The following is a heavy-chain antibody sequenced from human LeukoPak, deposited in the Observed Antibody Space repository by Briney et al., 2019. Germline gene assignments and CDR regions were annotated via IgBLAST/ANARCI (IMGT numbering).Heavy chain of an antibody. CDR3: ARQTVVAVAGPYYYYGMDV. CDR2: NIPMLDVT. J-gene: IGHJ6*02. CDR1: AGTFSSYA. D-gene: IGHD6-19*01. Sequence: GASVKVSCKASAGTFSSYAISWVRQAPGQGLEWMGRNIPMLDVTNYAQKFQGRVTITADESTRTAYVELSSLRSEDTAVYYCARQTVVAVAGPYYYYGMDVWGQGTTVSVPS. V-gene: IGHV1-69*04.